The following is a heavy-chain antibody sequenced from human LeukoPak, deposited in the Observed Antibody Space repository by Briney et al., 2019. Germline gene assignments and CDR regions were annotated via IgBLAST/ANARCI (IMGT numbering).Heavy chain of an antibody. V-gene: IGHV3-11*05. CDR2: ISGSSSYT. Sequence: PGGSLRLSCAASGFTSSDYYMNWIRQAPGKGLEWVSYISGSSSYTNYADSVKGRITISRDNAKNSLYLQMNSLRAEDTAVYYCARAGKLENYFDYWGQGTLVTVSS. D-gene: IGHD1-1*01. J-gene: IGHJ4*02. CDR1: GFTSSDYY. CDR3: ARAGKLENYFDY.